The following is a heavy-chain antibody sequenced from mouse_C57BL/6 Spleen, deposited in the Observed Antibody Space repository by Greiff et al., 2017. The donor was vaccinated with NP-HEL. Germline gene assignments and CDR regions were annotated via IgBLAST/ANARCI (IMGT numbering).Heavy chain of an antibody. V-gene: IGHV5-4*01. J-gene: IGHJ2*01. CDR1: GFTFSSYA. Sequence: EVKLMESGGGLVKPGGSLKLSCAASGFTFSSYAMSWVRQTPEKRLQWVATISDGGSYTYYPDNVKGRFTISRDNANNNLYLQMSHLKSEDTAMYYCARDGDGNYENYFDYWGQGTTLTVSS. CDR3: ARDGDGNYENYFDY. D-gene: IGHD2-1*01. CDR2: ISDGGSYT.